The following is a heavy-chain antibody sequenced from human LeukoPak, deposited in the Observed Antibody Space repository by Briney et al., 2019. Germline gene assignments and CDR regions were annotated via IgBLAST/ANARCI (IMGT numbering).Heavy chain of an antibody. CDR3: GVNSDY. J-gene: IGHJ4*02. CDR2: IYSGGIT. D-gene: IGHD4-23*01. V-gene: IGHV3-53*01. Sequence: GGSLRLSCAASGFTVSSSYMCWVRQAPGKGLEWVSVIYSGGITYYADSVKGRFTISRDNSKNTMYLQMNSLRAEDTAVYYCGVNSDYWGQGTLVTVSS. CDR1: GFTVSSSY.